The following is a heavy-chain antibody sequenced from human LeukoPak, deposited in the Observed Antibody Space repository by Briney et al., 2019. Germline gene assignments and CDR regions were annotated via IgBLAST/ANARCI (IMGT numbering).Heavy chain of an antibody. CDR2: IYYSGSP. CDR1: GGSISSYY. V-gene: IGHV4-59*01. CDR3: ASAVAGAFYV. J-gene: IGHJ6*02. D-gene: IGHD6-19*01. Sequence: SETLSLTCTVSGGSISSYYWSWLRQPPGKGLEWIGYIYYSGSPNYNPSLKSRVTISVDTSKNQFSLKLSSVTAADTAVYYCASAVAGAFYVWGQGTTVTVSS.